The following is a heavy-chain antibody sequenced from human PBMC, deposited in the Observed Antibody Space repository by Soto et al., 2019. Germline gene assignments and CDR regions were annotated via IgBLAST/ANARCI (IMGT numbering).Heavy chain of an antibody. CDR1: GFTVSSNY. D-gene: IGHD3-10*01. Sequence: EVQLVESGGGLVQPGGSLRLSCAASGFTVSSNYMSWVRQAPGKGLEWVSVIYSGGSTYYADSVKGRFTISRHNSKNTLYLQRNSLRAEDTAVYYCERDKGYYGSGSYLGYWGQGTLVTVSS. J-gene: IGHJ4*02. CDR2: IYSGGST. CDR3: ERDKGYYGSGSYLGY. V-gene: IGHV3-53*04.